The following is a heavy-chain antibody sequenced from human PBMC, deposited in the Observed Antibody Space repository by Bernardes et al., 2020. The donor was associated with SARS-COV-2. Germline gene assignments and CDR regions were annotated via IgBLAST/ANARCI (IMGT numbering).Heavy chain of an antibody. Sequence: ASEKVSCMASGYTFSAYYIHWLRQAPGQGFEWMGWISPKSGATNYAQKFQGRVTMTRDTAISTEYMQLSRLTSDDTAVYYCARTFYYDRGGDSVFDQWGQGTLVSVSS. J-gene: IGHJ4*02. CDR3: ARTFYYDRGGDSVFDQ. CDR1: GYTFSAYY. D-gene: IGHD2-21*01. CDR2: ISPKSGAT. V-gene: IGHV1-2*02.